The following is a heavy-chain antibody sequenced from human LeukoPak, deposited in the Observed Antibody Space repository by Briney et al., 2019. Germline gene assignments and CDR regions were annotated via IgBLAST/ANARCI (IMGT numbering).Heavy chain of an antibody. J-gene: IGHJ2*01. CDR3: ARDIPYGVYWYFDL. V-gene: IGHV4-30-2*01. CDR1: GGSLSSGGYS. CDR2: IYHSGST. Sequence: SETLSLTCAVSGGSLSSGGYSWSWIRQPPGKGLEWIGYIYHSGSTYYNPSLKSRVTISVDRSKNQFSLKLSSVTAADTAVYYCARDIPYGVYWYFDLWGRGTLVTVSS. D-gene: IGHD4-17*01.